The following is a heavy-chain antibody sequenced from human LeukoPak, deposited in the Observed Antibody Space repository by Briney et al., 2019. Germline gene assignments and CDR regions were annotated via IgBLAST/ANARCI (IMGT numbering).Heavy chain of an antibody. J-gene: IGHJ5*02. Sequence: SETLSLTCSVSADSISSYYWSWIRQPPGKGLEWVGYVYYRGNTKYNPSRKSRVTIEVDTTKNQFSLNLTSVTAADTAVCYCARHVRGSVASPWFDPWGQGALVTVSS. CDR2: VYYRGNT. V-gene: IGHV4-59*08. D-gene: IGHD6-19*01. CDR3: ARHVRGSVASPWFDP. CDR1: ADSISSYY.